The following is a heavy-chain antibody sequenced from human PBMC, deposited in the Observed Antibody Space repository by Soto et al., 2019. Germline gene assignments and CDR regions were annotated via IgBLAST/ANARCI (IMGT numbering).Heavy chain of an antibody. Sequence: EVQLVESGGGLVKPGGSLRLSCAASGFTFSDYDMTWVRQAPGKGLEWVSSITSNSIYKYSADSLKGRFTISRDNAKNTLFLPINSLRAEDTAVYYCARDLSGGNYYYHGLDVWGQGTTVTVSS. CDR2: ITSNSIYK. V-gene: IGHV3-21*01. J-gene: IGHJ6*02. CDR3: ARDLSGGNYYYHGLDV. D-gene: IGHD1-26*01. CDR1: GFTFSDYD.